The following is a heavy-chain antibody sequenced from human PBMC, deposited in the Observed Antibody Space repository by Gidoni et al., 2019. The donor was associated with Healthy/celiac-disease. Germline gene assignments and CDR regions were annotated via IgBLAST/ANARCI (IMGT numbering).Heavy chain of an antibody. J-gene: IGHJ4*02. Sequence: QVQLVESGGGVVQPGRSLRLSCAASGFPFSSYGMHWVRQAPGKGLEWVAVIWYDGSNKYYADSVKGRFTISRDNSKNTLYLQMNSLRAEDTAVYYCARAQYSYGYHAFDYWGQGTLVTVSS. CDR2: IWYDGSNK. CDR1: GFPFSSYG. D-gene: IGHD5-18*01. CDR3: ARAQYSYGYHAFDY. V-gene: IGHV3-33*01.